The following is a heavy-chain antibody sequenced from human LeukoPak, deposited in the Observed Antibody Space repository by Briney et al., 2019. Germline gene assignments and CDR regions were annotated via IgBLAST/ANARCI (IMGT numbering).Heavy chain of an antibody. CDR3: AVERGGCSAVTCYAFNH. J-gene: IGHJ4*02. V-gene: IGHV3-15*01. CDR2: IKSKVDGGTR. Sequence: GGSLRLSCAGSGFSFSDGWMGWVRQAPGKGLEWVGRIKSKVDGGTRDYAAPVKGRFTISRDDSQNKLFLQMNSLEIGDTAVYYCAVERGGCSAVTCYAFNHWGQGTLVTVSS. CDR1: GFSFSDGW. D-gene: IGHD2-15*01.